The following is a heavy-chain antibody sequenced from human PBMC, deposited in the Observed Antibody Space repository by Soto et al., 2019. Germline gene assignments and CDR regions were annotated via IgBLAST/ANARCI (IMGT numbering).Heavy chain of an antibody. J-gene: IGHJ3*01. CDR2: IVPFLGTI. V-gene: IGHV1-69*08. CDR3: AGPFGVVPYYAFDV. D-gene: IGHD3-3*01. CDR1: GVTFSSYN. Sequence: QVQLVQSGAELQRPGSSVKFSCKASGVTFSSYNIHWVRQAPGQGLEWMGRIVPFLGTIDHAQTFQDRVTISADKSTSTAYMELTSLRSDDTAVYYCAGPFGVVPYYAFDVWGQGTMLIVSS.